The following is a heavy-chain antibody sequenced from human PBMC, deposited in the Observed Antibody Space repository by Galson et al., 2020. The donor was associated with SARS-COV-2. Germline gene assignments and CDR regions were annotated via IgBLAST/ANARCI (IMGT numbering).Heavy chain of an antibody. D-gene: IGHD2-15*01. CDR2: INHSGST. V-gene: IGHV4-34*01. CDR3: ARSGHCSGGSCYSGRLDY. J-gene: IGHJ4*02. CDR1: GGSFSGYY. Sequence: SETLSLTCAVYGGSFSGYYWSWIRQPPGKGLEWIGEINHSGSTNYNPSLKSRVTISVDTSKNQFSLKLSSVTAADTAVYYCARSGHCSGGSCYSGRLDYWVQGTLVTVSS.